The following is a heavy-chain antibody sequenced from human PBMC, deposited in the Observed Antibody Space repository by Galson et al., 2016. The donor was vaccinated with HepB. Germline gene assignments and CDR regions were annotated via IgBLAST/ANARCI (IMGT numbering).Heavy chain of an antibody. CDR1: GFSFSGSW. Sequence: SLRLSCAASGFSFSGSWMSWVRQAPGKGLEWVSAISGRGGSTYYADSVKGRFTISRDNSEDTLYLQMSSLRAEDAAVYYCAQSTLKSPYTSSWYYFHYWGQGTLVTVSS. CDR2: ISGRGGST. CDR3: AQSTLKSPYTSSWYYFHY. V-gene: IGHV3-23*01. J-gene: IGHJ4*02. D-gene: IGHD2-2*02.